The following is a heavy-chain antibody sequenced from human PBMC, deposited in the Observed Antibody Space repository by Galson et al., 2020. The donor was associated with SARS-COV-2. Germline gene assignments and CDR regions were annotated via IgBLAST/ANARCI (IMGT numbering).Heavy chain of an antibody. Sequence: GGSLRLSCAASGFTFSSYAMHWVRQAPGKGLEWVAVISYDGSNKYYADSVKGRFTISRDNSKNTLYLQMNSLRAEDTAVYYCARDEAAAGTFLFDPWGQGTLVTVSS. CDR3: ARDEAAAGTFLFDP. D-gene: IGHD6-13*01. CDR1: GFTFSSYA. CDR2: ISYDGSNK. V-gene: IGHV3-30-3*01. J-gene: IGHJ5*02.